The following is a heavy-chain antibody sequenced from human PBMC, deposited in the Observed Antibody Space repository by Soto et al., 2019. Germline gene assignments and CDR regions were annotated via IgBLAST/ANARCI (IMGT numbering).Heavy chain of an antibody. V-gene: IGHV4-59*08. CDR1: GGSISSYY. J-gene: IGHJ6*02. Sequence: PSETLSLTCTVSGGSISSYYWSWIRQPPGKGLEWIGYIYYSGSTNYNPSLKSRVTISVDTSKNQFSLKLSSVTAADTAVYYCARQGYSSGWFNLYHYYGMDVWGQGTTVNVSS. D-gene: IGHD6-19*01. CDR3: ARQGYSSGWFNLYHYYGMDV. CDR2: IYYSGST.